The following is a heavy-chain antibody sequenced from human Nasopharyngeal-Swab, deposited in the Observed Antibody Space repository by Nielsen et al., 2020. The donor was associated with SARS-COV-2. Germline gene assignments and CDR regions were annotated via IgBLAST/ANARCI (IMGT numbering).Heavy chain of an antibody. V-gene: IGHV1-8*01. D-gene: IGHD3-10*01. CDR1: GYTFINHD. Sequence: ASVKVFCKASGYTFINHDISWVRQSTGQGLEWMGWMTPNSGNTGYAQKFQGRVTMTRNTSTRTAYLELRSLRSEDTAVYYCARGGSSLGANLEDPWGQGTLVIVSS. CDR2: MTPNSGNT. CDR3: ARGGSSLGANLEDP. J-gene: IGHJ5*02.